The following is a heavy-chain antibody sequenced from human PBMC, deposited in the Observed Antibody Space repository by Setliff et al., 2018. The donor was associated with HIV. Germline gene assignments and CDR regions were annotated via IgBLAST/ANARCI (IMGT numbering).Heavy chain of an antibody. J-gene: IGHJ4*02. CDR2: INHSGST. D-gene: IGHD5-18*01. CDR3: AAWGPRYSYAPYFFDS. V-gene: IGHV4-34*01. Sequence: SETLSLTCAVYNGSFSGYYWTWIRQPPGKGLELIGEINHSGSTNYSPSLKSRVTISVDASRNQFSLRLSSVTAADTAVYYCAAWGPRYSYAPYFFDSWGQGTLVTVSS. CDR1: NGSFSGYY.